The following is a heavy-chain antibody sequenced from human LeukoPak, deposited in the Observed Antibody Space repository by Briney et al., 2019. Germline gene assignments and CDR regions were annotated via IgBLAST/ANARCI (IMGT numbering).Heavy chain of an antibody. Sequence: PGGSLRLSCAACGFTFSSYGMHWVRQAPGKGLEWVALIKPDGSNKYYADSVKGRFTISRDNSKNTLHLQMNSLRAEDTAVYYCARSRAFDYWGQGTLVTVSS. CDR3: ARSRAFDY. CDR1: GFTFSSYG. V-gene: IGHV3-30*02. J-gene: IGHJ4*02. CDR2: IKPDGSNK. D-gene: IGHD2/OR15-2a*01.